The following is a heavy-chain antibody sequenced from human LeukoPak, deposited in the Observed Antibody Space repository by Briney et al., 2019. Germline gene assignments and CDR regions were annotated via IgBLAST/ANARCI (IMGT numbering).Heavy chain of an antibody. Sequence: GGSLRLSCAASGFRFYDYGMSWVRHVPGKRLEWVSGTNWDGASTGYADSVKGRFTISRDNVKNFLYLQMNSLRVEDTALYFCGRVYCSTTSCYDYYDYYMDVWGKGTTVTVSS. CDR1: GFRFYDYG. D-gene: IGHD2-2*01. V-gene: IGHV3-20*04. CDR3: GRVYCSTTSCYDYYDYYMDV. CDR2: TNWDGAST. J-gene: IGHJ6*03.